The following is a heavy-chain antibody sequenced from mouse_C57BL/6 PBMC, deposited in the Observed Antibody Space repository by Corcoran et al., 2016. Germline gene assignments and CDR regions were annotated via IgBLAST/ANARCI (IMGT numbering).Heavy chain of an antibody. CDR3: ARGGYYGSSYGYFDV. CDR2: INTYSGVP. V-gene: IGHV9-3*01. J-gene: IGHJ1*03. D-gene: IGHD1-1*01. CDR1: GYTFTTYG. Sequence: QIQLVQSGPELKKPGETVKISCKASGYTFTTYGMSWVKQAPGKGLKWMGWINTYSGVPTYADDFKGRFAFSLETSASTAYLQINNLKNKDTATYFCARGGYYGSSYGYFDVWGTGTTVTVSS.